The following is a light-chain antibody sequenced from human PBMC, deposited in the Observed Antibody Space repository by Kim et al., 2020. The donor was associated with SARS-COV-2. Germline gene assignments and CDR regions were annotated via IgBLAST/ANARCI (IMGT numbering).Light chain of an antibody. CDR2: LNSDGSH. V-gene: IGLV4-69*01. CDR1: SGHSSYA. CDR3: QTWGTGSHVV. Sequence: QLVLTQSPSASASLGASVKLTCTLSSGHSSYAIAWHQQQPEKGPRYLIKLNSDGSHIKGDGIPDRFSGSSSGAERYLTISSLQSEDEADYYCQTWGTGSHVVFGGGTQLTVL. J-gene: IGLJ2*01.